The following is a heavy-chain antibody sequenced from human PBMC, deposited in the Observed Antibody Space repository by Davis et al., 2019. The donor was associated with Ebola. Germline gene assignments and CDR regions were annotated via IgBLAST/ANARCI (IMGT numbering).Heavy chain of an antibody. CDR2: IYYSGST. J-gene: IGHJ4*02. Sequence: PSETLSLTCTVSGGSISSYYWSWIRQPPGKGLEWIGYIYYSGSTNYNPSLKSRVTISVDTSKNQFSLKLSSVTAADTAVYYCARGRRTRDFDYWGQGTLVTVSS. CDR3: ARGRRTRDFDY. V-gene: IGHV4-59*01. CDR1: GGSISSYY. D-gene: IGHD1-7*01.